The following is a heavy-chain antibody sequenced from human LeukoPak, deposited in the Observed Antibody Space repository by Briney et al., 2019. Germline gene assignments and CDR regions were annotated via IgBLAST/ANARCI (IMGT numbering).Heavy chain of an antibody. V-gene: IGHV3-48*01. D-gene: IGHD3-10*01. CDR1: GFTFRSYS. Sequence: PGGSLRLSCVASGFTFRSYSLNWVRQAPGKRLEWISYISGTSSTIYYTDSVKCRFTISRDNGKNSLYLQMNSLEVEDTAMYYCARDGTGGVNYFGAGSYDSWGQGTLVVVSS. CDR2: ISGTSSTI. CDR3: ARDGTGGVNYFGAGSYDS. J-gene: IGHJ4*02.